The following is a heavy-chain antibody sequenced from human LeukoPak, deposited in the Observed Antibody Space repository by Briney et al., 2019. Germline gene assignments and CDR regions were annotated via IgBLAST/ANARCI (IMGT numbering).Heavy chain of an antibody. Sequence: GESLRLSCAASGFTVSSTYMSWVRLAPGKGLGWESVVYSGGSRYSDDSVKGQFPISRANSKNTLYLQMNSRGAEDPAVYYCAGGSYGSGSFYWREGTLVTVSS. CDR2: VYSGGSR. CDR3: AGGSYGSGSFY. CDR1: GFTVSSTY. J-gene: IGHJ4*02. D-gene: IGHD3-10*01. V-gene: IGHV3-66*02.